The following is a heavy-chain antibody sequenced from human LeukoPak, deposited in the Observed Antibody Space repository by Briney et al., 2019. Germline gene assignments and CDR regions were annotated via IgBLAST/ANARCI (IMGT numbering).Heavy chain of an antibody. D-gene: IGHD4-17*01. CDR1: GFTFSSYW. Sequence: GGSLRLSCAASGFTFSSYWMHWVRQVPGKGLVWVSRINGDGSSTSYADSVKGRFTISRDNAKNTLYLQMNSLRTEDTALYYCAKPLTTVTPYFDYWGQGTLVTVSS. CDR2: INGDGSST. CDR3: AKPLTTVTPYFDY. J-gene: IGHJ4*02. V-gene: IGHV3-74*01.